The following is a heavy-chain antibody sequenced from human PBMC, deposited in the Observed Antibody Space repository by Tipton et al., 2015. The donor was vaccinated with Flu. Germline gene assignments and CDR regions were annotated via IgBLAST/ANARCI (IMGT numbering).Heavy chain of an antibody. CDR3: ATTTHYYGSGSHDY. V-gene: IGHV4-38-2*01. CDR2: VYHGGTT. J-gene: IGHJ4*02. D-gene: IGHD3-10*01. Sequence: TLSLTCSVSGDSIGSPYFWGWIRQPPGKGLEWIGCVYHGGTTYYNPSLKSRVAISLDTFKNQFSLKLTSVTAADTAVYYCATTTHYYGSGSHDYWGQGTLVTVSS. CDR1: GDSIGSPYF.